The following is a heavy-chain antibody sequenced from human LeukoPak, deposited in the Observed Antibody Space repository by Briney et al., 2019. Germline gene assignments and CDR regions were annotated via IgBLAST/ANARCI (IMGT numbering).Heavy chain of an antibody. V-gene: IGHV3-7*01. CDR2: IKQDGSEK. CDR3: ARDQAASQVYYFDY. J-gene: IGHJ4*02. Sequence: GGSLRLSCAASGFTLSSYWMSWVRQAPGKGREGVANIKQDGSEKYYVDSVKGRFTISRDNAKNSLYLQMNSLRAEDTAVYYCARDQAASQVYYFDYWGQGTLVTVSS. D-gene: IGHD2-15*01. CDR1: GFTLSSYW.